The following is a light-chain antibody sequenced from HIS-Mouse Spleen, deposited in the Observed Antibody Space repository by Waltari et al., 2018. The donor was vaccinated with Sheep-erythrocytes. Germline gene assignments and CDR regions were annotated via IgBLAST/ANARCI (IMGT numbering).Light chain of an antibody. Sequence: QSALTQPRSVSGSPGQSVTISCTGTSSDVGGYNYVSWYQQHPGKAPKLMIYDVSKRPPGVPHLSAGSKSDNTASLTIAGLHAAEEADYYCCSYAGSYNHVFATGTKVTVL. J-gene: IGLJ1*01. CDR2: DVS. CDR1: SSDVGGYNY. V-gene: IGLV2-11*01. CDR3: CSYAGSYNHV.